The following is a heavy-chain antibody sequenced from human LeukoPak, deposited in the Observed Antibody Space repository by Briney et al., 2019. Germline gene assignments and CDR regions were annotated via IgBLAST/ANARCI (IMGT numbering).Heavy chain of an antibody. CDR1: GGSISSSSYY. J-gene: IGHJ4*02. Sequence: PSETLSLTCTVSGGSISSSSYYWGWIRQPPGKGLEWIGSIYYSGSTYYNPSLKSRVTISVDTSKNQFSLKLNSVTAADTAVYYCARRGYYDSSGYYYWGQGTLVTVSS. CDR3: ARRGYYDSSGYYY. CDR2: IYYSGST. V-gene: IGHV4-39*01. D-gene: IGHD3-22*01.